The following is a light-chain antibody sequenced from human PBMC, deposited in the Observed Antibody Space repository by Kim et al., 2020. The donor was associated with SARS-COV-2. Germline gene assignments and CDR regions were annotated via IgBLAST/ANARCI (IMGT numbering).Light chain of an antibody. CDR3: QQYDDWPPWT. CDR1: QSVGTN. J-gene: IGKJ1*01. V-gene: IGKV3-15*01. Sequence: TGERATHSCRASQSVGTNVAWYQQKPGQAPQLLIYGASTRAAGIPARFSGSGSGTEFTLTISSLQSEDLAVYSCQQYDDWPPWTFGQGTKVDIK. CDR2: GAS.